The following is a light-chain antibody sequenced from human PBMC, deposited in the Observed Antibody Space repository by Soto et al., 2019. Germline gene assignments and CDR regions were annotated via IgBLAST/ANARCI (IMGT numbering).Light chain of an antibody. CDR1: QSVSSY. CDR3: QQRSNWPPT. CDR2: DAS. Sequence: DIVLTQSPATLSLSPGERATLSCRASQSVSSYLAWYQQKPGQAPRLLIYDASNRATGIPARFSGSESGTDFTLTISSLEPEDFAVYYCQQRSNWPPTFGGGTKVEIK. J-gene: IGKJ4*01. V-gene: IGKV3-11*01.